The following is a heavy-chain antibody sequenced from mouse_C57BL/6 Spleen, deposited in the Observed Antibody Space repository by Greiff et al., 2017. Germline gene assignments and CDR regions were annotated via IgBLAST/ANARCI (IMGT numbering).Heavy chain of an antibody. V-gene: IGHV1-9*01. CDR2: LLPGSGST. D-gene: IGHD2-4*01. CDR1: GYTFTGYW. Sequence: QVQLRQSGAELMKPGASVKLSCKATGYTFTGYWIEWVKQRPGHGLEWIGELLPGSGSTNSHAKFKGQATFTADTSSNTAYMQLSSLTTEDSAIYYCAIYYDYDVYYAMDYWGQGTSVTVSS. CDR3: AIYYDYDVYYAMDY. J-gene: IGHJ4*01.